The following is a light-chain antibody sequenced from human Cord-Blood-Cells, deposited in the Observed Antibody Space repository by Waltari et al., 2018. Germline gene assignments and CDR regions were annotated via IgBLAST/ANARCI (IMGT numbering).Light chain of an antibody. V-gene: IGKV1-39*01. CDR1: QSISSY. CDR2: AAS. Sequence: DTQMTQSPSSLSASVGDRVTITCRASQSISSYLNWYQQKTGNAPKLLIYAASSLQSGVPSRFSGSGSGTDFTLTISSLQPEDFAPYYCQQSYSTPLTFGGGTKVEIK. CDR3: QQSYSTPLT. J-gene: IGKJ4*01.